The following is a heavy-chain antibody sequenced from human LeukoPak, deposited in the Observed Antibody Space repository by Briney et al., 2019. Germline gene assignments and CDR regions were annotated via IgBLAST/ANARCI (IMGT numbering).Heavy chain of an antibody. CDR3: ARTISTVTTPGRAFDI. CDR1: GYTFTSYP. V-gene: IGHV7-4-1*02. D-gene: IGHD4-17*01. CDR2: INTNTGNP. Sequence: ASVKVSCKASGYTFTSYPMNWVRHAPGQGLEWMGWINTNTGNPTYAQGFTGRFVFSLDTSVSTAYLQISSLKAEDTAVYYCARTISTVTTPGRAFDIWGQGTMVTVSS. J-gene: IGHJ3*02.